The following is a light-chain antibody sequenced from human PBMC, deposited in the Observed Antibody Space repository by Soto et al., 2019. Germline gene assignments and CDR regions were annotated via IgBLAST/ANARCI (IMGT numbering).Light chain of an antibody. J-gene: IGLJ1*01. Sequence: QSVLTQPAPLSGSPGQSTNISCTRNNSDVCGYNYVSWYQHHPGKAPKLIIYDVSNRPSGVSNPFSGSKSGNTASLTISGLQPEDEADYSCSSYTTSNTRQIVFGTGTKVTVL. V-gene: IGLV2-14*03. CDR2: DVS. CDR3: SSYTTSNTRQIV. CDR1: NSDVCGYNY.